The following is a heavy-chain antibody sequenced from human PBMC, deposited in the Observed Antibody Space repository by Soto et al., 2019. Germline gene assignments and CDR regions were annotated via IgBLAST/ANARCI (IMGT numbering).Heavy chain of an antibody. D-gene: IGHD5-18*01. CDR2: ISYDGSNK. CDR1: GFTFSSYA. Sequence: QVQLVESGGGVVQPGRSLRLSCAASGFTFSSYAMHWVRQAPGKWLEWVAVISYDGSNKYYADSVKGRFTISRDNSKNTLYLQMNSLRAEDTAVYYCARGPWIQLCPDYWGQGTLVTVSS. J-gene: IGHJ4*02. CDR3: ARGPWIQLCPDY. V-gene: IGHV3-30-3*01.